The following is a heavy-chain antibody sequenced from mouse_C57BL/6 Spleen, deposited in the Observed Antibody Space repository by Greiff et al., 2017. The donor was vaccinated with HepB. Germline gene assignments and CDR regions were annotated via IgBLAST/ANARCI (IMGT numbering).Heavy chain of an antibody. CDR1: GFSLTSYG. J-gene: IGHJ4*01. CDR2: IWGVGST. Sequence: VQLQQSGPGLVAPSQSLSITCTVSGFSLTSYGVDWVRQSPGKGLEWLGVIWGVGSTNYNSALKSRLSISKDNSKSQVFLKMNSLQTDDTAMYYGARITGTKAMDYWGQGTSVTVSS. V-gene: IGHV2-6*01. CDR3: ARITGTKAMDY. D-gene: IGHD4-1*01.